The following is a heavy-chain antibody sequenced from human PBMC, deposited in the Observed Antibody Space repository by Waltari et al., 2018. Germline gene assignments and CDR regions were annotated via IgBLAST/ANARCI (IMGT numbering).Heavy chain of an antibody. CDR3: ARDHRQWLVDY. Sequence: QVQLQESGPGLVKPSETLSLTCIVSGYSISSGYYWGWIRQPPGKGLEWIGSIYHSGSTYYNPSLKSRVTISVDTSKNQFSLKLSSVTAADTAVYYCARDHRQWLVDYWGQGTLVTVSS. D-gene: IGHD6-19*01. CDR1: GYSISSGYY. CDR2: IYHSGST. J-gene: IGHJ4*02. V-gene: IGHV4-38-2*02.